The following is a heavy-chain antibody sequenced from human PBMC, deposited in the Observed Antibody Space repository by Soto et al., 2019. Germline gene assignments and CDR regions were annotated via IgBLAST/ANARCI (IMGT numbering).Heavy chain of an antibody. CDR3: VFRSANHFDY. D-gene: IGHD3-3*01. Sequence: QVQLVESGGGVVQPGRSLRLSCTPSGFPFSSYAMHWVRQGPGKGLEWVAVISNDGSGKHYADSVKGRFTITRDNSIYMLNLQMNSLRTEDTAVYYCVFRSANHFDYWGQGTLVTVSS. CDR2: ISNDGSGK. V-gene: IGHV3-30-3*01. CDR1: GFPFSSYA. J-gene: IGHJ4*02.